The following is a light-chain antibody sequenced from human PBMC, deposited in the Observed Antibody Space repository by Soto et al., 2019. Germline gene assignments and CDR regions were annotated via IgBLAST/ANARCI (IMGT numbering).Light chain of an antibody. V-gene: IGLV2-8*01. CDR2: EVN. CDR3: SSHGGSKV. Sequence: QSALTQPPSASGSPGQSVAISCTGTSSDVGAYNYVSWYQQHPGKAPKLMIYEVNKRPSGVPDRFSGSKSGNTASLTVSGLQAEDEADYYCSSHGGSKVFGGGTKLTVL. J-gene: IGLJ2*01. CDR1: SSDVGAYNY.